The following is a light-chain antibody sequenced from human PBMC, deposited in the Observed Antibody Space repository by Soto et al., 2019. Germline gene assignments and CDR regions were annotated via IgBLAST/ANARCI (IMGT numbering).Light chain of an antibody. V-gene: IGKV2-30*01. Sequence: DVVMTQSPLSLPVTLGQTASISCRSSQSLVYSDGTTYLNWFQQRPGQSPRRLFYKVSNRNAGVPDRCSGSWSGTDFTLKISRVAAEDVGVYCFLQGTHCLWTFGQGTKVEIK. CDR2: KVS. CDR1: QSLVYSDGTTY. J-gene: IGKJ1*01. CDR3: LQGTHCLWT.